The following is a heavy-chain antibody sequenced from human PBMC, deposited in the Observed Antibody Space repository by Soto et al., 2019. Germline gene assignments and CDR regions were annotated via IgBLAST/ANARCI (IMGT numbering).Heavy chain of an antibody. J-gene: IGHJ5*02. CDR3: ATAMRDSNYPNWFDP. D-gene: IGHD4-4*01. CDR2: IYDSGST. V-gene: IGHV4-30-2*01. Sequence: KPSETLSLTCTVSGGSISSGPYSWSWIRQPPGKGLEWIGYIYDSGSTYYNPSLKSRVTLSVDTSKNQFSLKLSSVTAADTAVYYCATAMRDSNYPNWFDPWGRGTLVTAPQ. CDR1: GGSISSGPYS.